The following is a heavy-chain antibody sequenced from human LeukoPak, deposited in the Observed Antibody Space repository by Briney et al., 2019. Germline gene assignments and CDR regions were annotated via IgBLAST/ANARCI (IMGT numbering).Heavy chain of an antibody. CDR3: ARTDWGSEYYFDY. V-gene: IGHV4-30-2*01. CDR2: IFHSGST. CDR1: GGSISSGGYY. J-gene: IGHJ4*02. Sequence: PSQTLSLTCTVSGGSISSGGYYWSWIRQPPGKGLEWIGYIFHSGSTYYNPSLKSRVTISVDRSKNQFSLKLSSVTAADTAVYYCARTDWGSEYYFDYWGQGTLVTVSS. D-gene: IGHD7-27*01.